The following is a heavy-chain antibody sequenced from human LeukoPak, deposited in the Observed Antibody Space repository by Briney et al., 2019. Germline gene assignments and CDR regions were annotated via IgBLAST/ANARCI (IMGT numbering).Heavy chain of an antibody. CDR3: ARSPNNAGLPNWFDP. CDR1: GFTFSSST. V-gene: IGHV3-21*01. D-gene: IGHD1-14*01. J-gene: IGHJ5*02. CDR2: ISGNSDNI. Sequence: GGSLRLSCAASGFTFSSSTMSWLRLAPGRGLEWVSSISGNSDNIHYAASLKGRFTISRDNAKNSLYLQMNILTAADTAVYYCARSPNNAGLPNWFDPWGQGTLVTVSS.